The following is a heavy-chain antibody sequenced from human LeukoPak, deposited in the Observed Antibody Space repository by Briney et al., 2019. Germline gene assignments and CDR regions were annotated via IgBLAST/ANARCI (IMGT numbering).Heavy chain of an antibody. V-gene: IGHV3-7*01. CDR2: MKEDGSEI. Sequence: ETLSLTCTVSGVSISSSNSYWGWIRQPPGKGLEWVANMKEDGSEIYYVDAVKGRFGISRDNAKTSLYLQMNSLSVADTAVYYCVTDQTGRHPYFFDYWGQGTLVTVSS. J-gene: IGHJ4*02. CDR1: GVSISSSNSY. D-gene: IGHD3-10*01. CDR3: VTDQTGRHPYFFDY.